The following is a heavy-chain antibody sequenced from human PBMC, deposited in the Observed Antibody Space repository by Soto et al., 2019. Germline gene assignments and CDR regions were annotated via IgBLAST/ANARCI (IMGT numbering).Heavy chain of an antibody. CDR2: IYYSGST. J-gene: IGHJ4*02. Sequence: SSETLSLTCTVSGGSISSGGYYWSWIRQHPGKGLEWIGYIYYSGSTYYNPSLKSRVTISVDTSKNQFSLKLSSVTAADTAVYYCARVRCSGGSCYFDYWGQGTLVTVSS. V-gene: IGHV4-31*03. CDR1: GGSISSGGYY. D-gene: IGHD2-15*01. CDR3: ARVRCSGGSCYFDY.